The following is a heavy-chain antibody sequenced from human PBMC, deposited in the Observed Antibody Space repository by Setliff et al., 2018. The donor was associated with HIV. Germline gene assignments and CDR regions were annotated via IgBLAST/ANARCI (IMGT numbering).Heavy chain of an antibody. J-gene: IGHJ6*03. CDR1: GGSISTSNYY. CDR3: ARDRSHPPYYMDV. CDR2: VDYTGST. V-gene: IGHV4-39*07. Sequence: PSETLSLTCTVSGGSISTSNYYWGWVRQPPGKGLEWVGNVDYTGSTNYDPSLKSRVTISVDTSKNQFSLKLTSVTAADTAVYYCARDRSHPPYYMDVWGKGTTVTVSS.